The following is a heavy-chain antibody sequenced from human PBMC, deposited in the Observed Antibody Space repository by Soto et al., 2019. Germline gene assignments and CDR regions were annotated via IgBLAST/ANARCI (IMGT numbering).Heavy chain of an antibody. J-gene: IGHJ6*02. CDR3: ARLNYYDSSGYLYGMDV. Sequence: SETLSLTCTVSGGSISSGGYYWSWIRQHPGKGLEWIGYIYYSGSTYYNPSLKSRVTISVDTSKNQFSLKLSSVTAADTAVYYCARLNYYDSSGYLYGMDVWGQGTTVTVSS. V-gene: IGHV4-31*03. CDR1: GGSISSGGYY. D-gene: IGHD3-22*01. CDR2: IYYSGST.